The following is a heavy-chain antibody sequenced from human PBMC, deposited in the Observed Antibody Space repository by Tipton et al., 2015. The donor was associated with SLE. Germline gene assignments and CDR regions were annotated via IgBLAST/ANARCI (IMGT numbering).Heavy chain of an antibody. D-gene: IGHD3-3*01. CDR1: GYSVSTGYY. CDR2: IHHTGST. CDR3: ARELEY. V-gene: IGHV4-38-2*02. Sequence: LRLSCTVSGYSVSTGYYWAWIRQSPEKGLEWVGSIHHTGSTYYNPSLKSRLTISLDTSKNQFSLKLSSVTAADTAVYYCARELEYWGQGILVTVSS. J-gene: IGHJ4*02.